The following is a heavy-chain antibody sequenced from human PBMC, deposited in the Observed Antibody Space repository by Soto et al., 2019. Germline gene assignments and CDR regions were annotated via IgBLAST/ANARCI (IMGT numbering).Heavy chain of an antibody. D-gene: IGHD1-26*01. CDR3: ARGRLLISD. CDR2: IYSGVNT. CDR1: GFTVISDY. V-gene: IGHV3-66*01. J-gene: IGHJ4*02. Sequence: DVQLVESGGGLVQRGGSLRLACAASGFTVISDYMTWVRQAPGKGLEWVSVIYSGVNTSYADSVKGRFTISRDNAKNKLYLQMNSLRAEDTAVYYCARGRLLISDWGQGAQVIV.